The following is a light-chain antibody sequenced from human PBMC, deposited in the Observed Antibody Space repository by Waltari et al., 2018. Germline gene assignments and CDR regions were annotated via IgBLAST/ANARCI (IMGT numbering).Light chain of an antibody. V-gene: IGKV3-11*01. CDR1: QSVGSY. Sequence: EIVLTQSPATLSLSPGDTVTLSCRASQSVGSYLAWYQQRPGQPPRLLIYDASDRATGVPARFRGSGSGTDFTLTISSLEAEDFAVYYCQQRSNWTPHTFGQGARLEIK. CDR3: QQRSNWTPHT. CDR2: DAS. J-gene: IGKJ2*01.